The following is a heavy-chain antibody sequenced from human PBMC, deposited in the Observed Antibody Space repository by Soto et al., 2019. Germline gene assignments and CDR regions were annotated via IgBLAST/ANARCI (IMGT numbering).Heavy chain of an antibody. CDR3: ARGYGSSPNMELRFGMDV. V-gene: IGHV1-2*02. D-gene: IGHD5-18*01. J-gene: IGHJ6*02. Sequence: QVYLVQSGAEVRRPGASVKVSCTAFGYILTGYSLHWVRQAPGQGLEWMGWIDPNSGATNSAERFHGRGSMTRDTYISAAYLELSSLRSDDTAVYYCARGYGSSPNMELRFGMDVWGQGTTISVSS. CDR2: IDPNSGAT. CDR1: GYILTGYS.